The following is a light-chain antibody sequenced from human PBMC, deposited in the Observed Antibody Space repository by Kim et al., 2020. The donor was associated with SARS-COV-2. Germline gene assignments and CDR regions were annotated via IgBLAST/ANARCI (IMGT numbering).Light chain of an antibody. CDR3: QEYNKWPANT. J-gene: IGKJ2*01. Sequence: RERATPPWPTQQECGQQFGREQQKPGQAPRLLIYGASTRATGIPARFTGSGSGTEFTLTISSLQSEDFAVYYCQEYNKWPANTFGQGTKLEI. CDR2: GAS. CDR1: ECGQQ. V-gene: IGKV3-15*01.